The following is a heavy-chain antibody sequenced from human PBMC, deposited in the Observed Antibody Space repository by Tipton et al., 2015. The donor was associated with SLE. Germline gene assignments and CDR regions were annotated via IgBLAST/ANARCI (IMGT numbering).Heavy chain of an antibody. Sequence: TLSLTCTVSGGSVSPYYWNWIRQSPGKGLEWIGYIFHSGSTDYNTSLKSRVTMSVDTSRNRFSLKLTSVTAADAAVYYCAREGDRDYFDFWGQGMLVTVSS. CDR2: IFHSGST. J-gene: IGHJ4*02. CDR1: GGSVSPYY. D-gene: IGHD2-21*02. CDR3: AREGDRDYFDF. V-gene: IGHV4-59*02.